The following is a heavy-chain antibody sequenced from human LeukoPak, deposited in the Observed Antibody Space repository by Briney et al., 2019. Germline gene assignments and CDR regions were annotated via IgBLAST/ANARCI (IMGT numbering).Heavy chain of an antibody. J-gene: IGHJ4*02. CDR3: ARGGGYCSSTTCRDFDY. V-gene: IGHV5-51*01. CDR2: IYPGDSDT. CDR1: GSIFTSYW. D-gene: IGHD2-2*01. Sequence: KAGASLQISCQGSGSIFTSYWIGWVRQLPGKGLEWMGIIYPGDSDTRYSPSCQGQVTISAAKSISTSYLQCSSLKASDTAMYYCARGGGYCSSTTCRDFDYWGQGTLVTASS.